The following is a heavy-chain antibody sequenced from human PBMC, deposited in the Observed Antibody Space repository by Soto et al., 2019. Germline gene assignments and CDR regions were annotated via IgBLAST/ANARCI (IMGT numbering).Heavy chain of an antibody. CDR1: GYTFTSYD. V-gene: IGHV1-8*01. Sequence: QVQLVQSGAEVKKPGASVKVSCKASGYTFTSYDINWVRQATGQGLEWMGWVNPNSGNTGDAQKFQGRVTMTRSTSISITYMELSSLRSDDTAVYYCASAPKGFFKVVAYYFDYWCQGTLVPVSS. D-gene: IGHD2-15*01. CDR3: ASAPKGFFKVVAYYFDY. J-gene: IGHJ4*02. CDR2: VNPNSGNT.